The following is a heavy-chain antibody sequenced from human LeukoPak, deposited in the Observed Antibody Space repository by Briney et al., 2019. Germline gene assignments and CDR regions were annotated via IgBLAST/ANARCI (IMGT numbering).Heavy chain of an antibody. Sequence: GGSLILSCAASGFTFSSYGLHWVRQAPGKGLEWVAFIRYDATGQYYADSVTGRFTISRDNSKSMLYLQMNSLRPEDTAMYYCAKIGPIVGDVVYFWGQGTLVTVS. V-gene: IGHV3-30*02. D-gene: IGHD1-26*01. J-gene: IGHJ4*02. CDR2: IRYDATGQ. CDR3: AKIGPIVGDVVYF. CDR1: GFTFSSYG.